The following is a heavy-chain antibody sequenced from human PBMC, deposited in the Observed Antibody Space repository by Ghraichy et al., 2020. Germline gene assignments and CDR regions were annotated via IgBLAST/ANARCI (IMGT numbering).Heavy chain of an antibody. J-gene: IGHJ5*02. CDR3: VTRGREALDP. Sequence: GGSLRLSCAASGFTFSNYAMSWVRQAPGKGLEWVGRIKSKVDGGTTDYAAPVKGRFTISRDDSKDTLYLQMNSLTTEDTAVYYCVTRGREALDPWGQGTLVTVSS. CDR2: IKSKVDGGTT. CDR1: GFTFSNYA. D-gene: IGHD3-10*01. V-gene: IGHV3-15*01.